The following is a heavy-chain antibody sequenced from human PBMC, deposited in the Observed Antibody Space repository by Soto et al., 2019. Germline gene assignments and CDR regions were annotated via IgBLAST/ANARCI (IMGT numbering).Heavy chain of an antibody. CDR2: IRQDGSED. Sequence: PGGSLRLSCAASGFTFSNFWMNWVRQAPGRGLEWLAIIRQDGSEDLYVDSLKDRFTISRDNAKNSLYLQINSLRAEDTAVYYCAGGSGWLIDHWGQGTLVTVYS. D-gene: IGHD3-10*01. J-gene: IGHJ4*02. V-gene: IGHV3-7*04. CDR3: AGGSGWLIDH. CDR1: GFTFSNFW.